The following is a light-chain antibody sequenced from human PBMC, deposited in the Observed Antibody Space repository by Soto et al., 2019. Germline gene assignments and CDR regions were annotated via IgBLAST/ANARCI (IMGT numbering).Light chain of an antibody. V-gene: IGKV3-15*01. CDR3: QQYYHWRPS. CDR2: AAS. Sequence: VMTQSPATLSVSPGERVTLFCRASQNVATNLAWYQLKPGQAPRLLIHAASTRAAGIPGNFSGSGSGTQFSLTISSVQSEDFAVYYCQQYYHWRPSFGAGTKVEI. J-gene: IGKJ4*01. CDR1: QNVATN.